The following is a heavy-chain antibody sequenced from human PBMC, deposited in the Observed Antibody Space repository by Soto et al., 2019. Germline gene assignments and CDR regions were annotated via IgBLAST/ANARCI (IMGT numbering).Heavy chain of an antibody. CDR3: AKDRRGAYCSGGICYSPDY. CDR2: ISGTGGT. CDR1: GFTFSSHV. Sequence: EVQLWESGGGLVQPGGSLRLSCAVSGFTFSSHVMSWVRQAPGKGLEWVSAISGTGGTYYADSVKGRFTISRDNSKNALYLQMNNLRDEDTAVYYWAKDRRGAYCSGGICYSPDYWGQGTLVIVSS. V-gene: IGHV3-23*01. D-gene: IGHD2-15*01. J-gene: IGHJ4*02.